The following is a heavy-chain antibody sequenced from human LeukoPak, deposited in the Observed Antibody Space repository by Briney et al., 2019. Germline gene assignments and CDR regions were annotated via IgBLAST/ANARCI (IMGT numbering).Heavy chain of an antibody. D-gene: IGHD2-8*01. J-gene: IGHJ6*03. V-gene: IGHV4-38-2*01. CDR2: IYQSGST. Sequence: SETLSLTCAVSGYSISSGYYWCWIRQPPGKGLEWIGSIYQSGSTYYNPSLKSRVTISVETSKNQFSLKVSSVTAADTAMYYCARHGAGTIGLKVYALNYMDVWGKGTTVTVSS. CDR1: GYSISSGYY. CDR3: ARHGAGTIGLKVYALNYMDV.